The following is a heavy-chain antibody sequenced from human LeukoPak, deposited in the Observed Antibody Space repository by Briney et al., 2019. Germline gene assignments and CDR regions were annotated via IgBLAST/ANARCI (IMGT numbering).Heavy chain of an antibody. CDR2: IWYDGSNK. CDR1: GFTFSSYG. Sequence: GGSLRLSCAASGFTFSSYGMHWVRQVPGKGLEWVAVIWYDGSNKYYADSVKGRFTISRDNSKNTLYLQMDSLRAEDTAVYYCAKGTTYYDSSGTYDGFDYWGQGTLVTVSS. V-gene: IGHV3-33*06. D-gene: IGHD3-22*01. CDR3: AKGTTYYDSSGTYDGFDY. J-gene: IGHJ4*02.